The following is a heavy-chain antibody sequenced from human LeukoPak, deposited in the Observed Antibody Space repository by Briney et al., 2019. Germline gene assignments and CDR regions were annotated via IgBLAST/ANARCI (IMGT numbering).Heavy chain of an antibody. CDR3: ARGDSSGYYDYYYGMDV. CDR2: INPSGGST. J-gene: IGHJ6*02. CDR1: GYTFTSYY. Sequence: ASVKVSCKASGYTFTSYYMHWVRQAPGQGLEWMGIINPSGGSTSYAQKFQGRVTMTRDTSTSTVYMELGSLRSEDTAVYYCARGDSSGYYDYYYGMDVWGQGTTVTVSS. D-gene: IGHD3-22*01. V-gene: IGHV1-46*01.